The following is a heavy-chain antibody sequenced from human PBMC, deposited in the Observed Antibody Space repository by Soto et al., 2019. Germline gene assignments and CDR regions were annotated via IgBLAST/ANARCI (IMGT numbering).Heavy chain of an antibody. CDR1: GGSISSYY. V-gene: IGHV4-59*01. CDR2: ISNSGST. D-gene: IGHD4-17*01. J-gene: IGHJ4*02. Sequence: SETLSLTCTVSGGSISSYYWSWIRQPPGKGLEWIGYISNSGSTNHDPSLESRVTISADTSKNQFSLNLSSVTAADTAVYYCATFPTVTSDYWGQGILVTVSS. CDR3: ATFPTVTSDY.